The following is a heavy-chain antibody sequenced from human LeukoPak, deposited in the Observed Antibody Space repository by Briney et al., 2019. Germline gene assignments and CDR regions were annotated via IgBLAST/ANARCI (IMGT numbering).Heavy chain of an antibody. Sequence: SSVKVSCKASGGTFSSYAISWVRQAPGQGLEWMGGIIPIFGTANYAQKFQGRVTITADESTSTACMELSSLRSEDTAVYYCARESKRYCSSTSCNDYWGQGTLVTVSS. V-gene: IGHV1-69*01. D-gene: IGHD2-2*01. CDR1: GGTFSSYA. CDR3: ARESKRYCSSTSCNDY. J-gene: IGHJ4*02. CDR2: IIPIFGTA.